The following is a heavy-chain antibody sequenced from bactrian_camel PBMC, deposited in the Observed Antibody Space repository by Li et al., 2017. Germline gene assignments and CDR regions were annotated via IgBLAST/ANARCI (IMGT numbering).Heavy chain of an antibody. CDR2: IHSGGVAT. J-gene: IGHJ4*01. CDR1: EFTFSNYA. D-gene: IGHD8*01. Sequence: VQLVESGGGLVQPGGSLRLSCAASEFTFSNYAMNWVRQAPGKGLEWVSAIHSGGVATYYADSVKGRFTISRDNAKYMLFLQMNSLKSEDTALYYCAAGGLEYWGQGTQVTVS. V-gene: IGHV3S31*01. CDR3: AAGGLEY.